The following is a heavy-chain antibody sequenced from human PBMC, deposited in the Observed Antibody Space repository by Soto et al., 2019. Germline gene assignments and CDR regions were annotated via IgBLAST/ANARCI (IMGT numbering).Heavy chain of an antibody. Sequence: PVRPMRVSCTTSGVIISGYAMSWVRQTTGKGLEWFSAISGDAAGTYYADSVKGRFTISRDNSGNILFLQMNNLRAEDTAIYFCTKGSRGSRPYYFESWGRGTLVTVSS. CDR1: GVIISGYA. CDR2: ISGDAAGT. J-gene: IGHJ4*02. CDR3: TKGSRGSRPYYFES. V-gene: IGHV3-23*01.